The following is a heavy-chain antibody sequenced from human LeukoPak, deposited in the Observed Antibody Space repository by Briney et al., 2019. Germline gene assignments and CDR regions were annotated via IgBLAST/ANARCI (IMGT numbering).Heavy chain of an antibody. V-gene: IGHV1-18*01. CDR1: GYTFTSYD. CDR3: ASLFSGYCSSTSCPSDY. J-gene: IGHJ4*02. Sequence: ASVKVSCKASGYTFTSYDISWVRQAPGQGLEWMGWISAYNGNTNYAQKLQGRVTMTTDTSTSTAYMELRSLRSDDTAVYYCASLFSGYCSSTSCPSDYWGQGTLVTVSS. CDR2: ISAYNGNT. D-gene: IGHD2-2*01.